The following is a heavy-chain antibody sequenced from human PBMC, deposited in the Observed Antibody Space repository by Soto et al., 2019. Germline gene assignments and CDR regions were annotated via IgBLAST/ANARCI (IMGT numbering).Heavy chain of an antibody. V-gene: IGHV4-61*03. Sequence: QVQLQESGPGLVKPSETLSLTCSVSGGSVSNACFYWTWLRQAPGTGLEYIGYIFYTGVTNYNPSLSSRVTISLDTYKNHFSLKLNSMTAADTAVYYCVRVLDSSWYADLWGRGTLVTVSS. J-gene: IGHJ2*01. CDR1: GGSVSNACFY. CDR2: IFYTGVT. D-gene: IGHD3-22*01. CDR3: VRVLDSSWYADL.